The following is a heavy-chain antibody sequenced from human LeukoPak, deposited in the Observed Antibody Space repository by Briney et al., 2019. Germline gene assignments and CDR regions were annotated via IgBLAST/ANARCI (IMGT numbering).Heavy chain of an antibody. CDR1: GFTFSSYA. V-gene: IGHV3-30*02. CDR2: IRYDGSNK. J-gene: IGHJ4*02. D-gene: IGHD3-22*01. CDR3: AKAPPKPRVVITSGYFDY. Sequence: GGSLRLSCAASGFTFSSYAMHWVRQAPGKGLEWVAFIRYDGSNKYYADSVKGRFTISRDNSKNTLYLQMNSLRAEDTAVYYCAKAPPKPRVVITSGYFDYWGQGTLVTVSS.